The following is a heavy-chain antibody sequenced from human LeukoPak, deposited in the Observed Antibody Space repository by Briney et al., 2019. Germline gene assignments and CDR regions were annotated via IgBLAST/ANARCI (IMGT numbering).Heavy chain of an antibody. V-gene: IGHV3-30-3*01. CDR3: ARERDIVVVPAAIPNYHYYGMDV. J-gene: IGHJ6*02. Sequence: GGSLRLSCAASGFTFSSYAMHWVRQAPGKGLEWVAVISYDGSNKYYADSVKGRFTISRDNSKNTLYLQMNSLRAEDTAVYYCARERDIVVVPAAIPNYHYYGMDVWGQGTTVTVSS. CDR1: GFTFSSYA. D-gene: IGHD2-2*01. CDR2: ISYDGSNK.